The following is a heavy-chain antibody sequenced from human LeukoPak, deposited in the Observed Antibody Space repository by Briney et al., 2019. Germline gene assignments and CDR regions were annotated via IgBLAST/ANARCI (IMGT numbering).Heavy chain of an antibody. J-gene: IGHJ4*02. D-gene: IGHD3-16*01. Sequence: GGSLRLSCAASGFTFSSYAMHWVRQAPGKGLEYVSAISSNGGSTYYANSVKGRFTISRDNSKNTLYLQMGSLRAEDMAVYYCARGRLRGRYVWDYWGQGTLVTVSS. CDR2: ISSNGGST. V-gene: IGHV3-64*01. CDR1: GFTFSSYA. CDR3: ARGRLRGRYVWDY.